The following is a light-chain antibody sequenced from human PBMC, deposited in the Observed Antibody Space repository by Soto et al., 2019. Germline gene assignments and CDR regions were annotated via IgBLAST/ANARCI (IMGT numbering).Light chain of an antibody. J-gene: IGKJ5*01. Sequence: EIVLTQSPGTLSLSPGERATLSCRASQSVSSSYLAWYQQKPGQAPRLLIYGASTRAAGIPDRFSGSGSGTDFTLTITRLEPEDDAVYFCQQSTGPPTTFGPGTRLEIK. V-gene: IGKV3-20*01. CDR3: QQSTGPPTT. CDR2: GAS. CDR1: QSVSSSY.